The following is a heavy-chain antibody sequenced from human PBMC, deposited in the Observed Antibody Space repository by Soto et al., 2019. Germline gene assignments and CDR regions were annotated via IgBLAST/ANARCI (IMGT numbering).Heavy chain of an antibody. CDR1: GGTFSSYA. V-gene: IGHV1-69*01. J-gene: IGHJ6*02. Sequence: QVQLVQSGAEVKKPGSSVKVSCKASGGTFSSYAISWVRQAPGQGLEWMGGIIPIFGTANYAQKFQGRVTITADESTSTAYMELSSLRSEDTAAYYCASDDTAMSWGTYYDSSGDYYYGMDVWGQGTTVTVSS. D-gene: IGHD3-22*01. CDR3: ASDDTAMSWGTYYDSSGDYYYGMDV. CDR2: IIPIFGTA.